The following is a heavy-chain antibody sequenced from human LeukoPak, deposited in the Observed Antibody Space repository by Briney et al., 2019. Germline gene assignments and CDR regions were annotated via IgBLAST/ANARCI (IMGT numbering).Heavy chain of an antibody. CDR1: GFTFSSYL. CDR3: AKIMPNMITFGGVIGAVDY. Sequence: GGALRLSFSASGFTFSSYLVHWVRQAPGKGPGWVSRISSDGSRTNYADSVKGRFTISRDNAKNTLYLQMNSLRAEDTAVYYCAKIMPNMITFGGVIGAVDYWGQGTLVTVSS. V-gene: IGHV3-74*01. D-gene: IGHD3-16*02. CDR2: ISSDGSRT. J-gene: IGHJ4*02.